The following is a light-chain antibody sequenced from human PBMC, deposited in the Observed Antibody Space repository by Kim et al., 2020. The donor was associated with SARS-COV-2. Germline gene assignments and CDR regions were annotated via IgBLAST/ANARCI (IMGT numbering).Light chain of an antibody. CDR1: SGHSTYV. Sequence: SVKLTCTLGSGHSTYVIAWHQQRPGKAPRYLMKLEGSGNYNKGSGIPDRFSGSSSGADRYLSISNLQSEDVADYFCETWDSNTRVFGGGTQLTVL. J-gene: IGLJ3*02. V-gene: IGLV4-60*03. CDR2: LEGSGNY. CDR3: ETWDSNTRV.